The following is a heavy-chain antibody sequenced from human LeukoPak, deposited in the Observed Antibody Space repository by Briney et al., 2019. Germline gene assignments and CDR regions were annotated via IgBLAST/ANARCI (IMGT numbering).Heavy chain of an antibody. D-gene: IGHD3-22*01. CDR3: ARDYYDSSGYQNWFDP. Sequence: PGGSLRLSCAASGFTFSSYAMHWVRQAPGKGLEWVAVISYDGSNKYYADSVKGRFTISRDNSKNTLYLEMNSLRAEDTAVYYCARDYYDSSGYQNWFDPWGQGTLVTVSS. CDR1: GFTFSSYA. V-gene: IGHV3-30-3*01. J-gene: IGHJ5*02. CDR2: ISYDGSNK.